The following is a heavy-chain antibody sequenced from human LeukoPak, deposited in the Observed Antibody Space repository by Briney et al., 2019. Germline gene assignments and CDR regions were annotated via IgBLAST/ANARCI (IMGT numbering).Heavy chain of an antibody. CDR2: IGGDSGGI. CDR3: AKYAPPTTTMTRFFDH. V-gene: IGHV3-23*01. D-gene: IGHD4-11*01. CDR1: GFSFSDYA. J-gene: IGHJ4*02. Sequence: GGSLRLSCAASGFSFSDYAMTWVRQAPGKGLEWVSVIGGDSGGIQYADSVKGRFSISRDNSKNTLYLQMNSLKVEDTAVYYCAKYAPPTTTMTRFFDHWGQGALVTVSS.